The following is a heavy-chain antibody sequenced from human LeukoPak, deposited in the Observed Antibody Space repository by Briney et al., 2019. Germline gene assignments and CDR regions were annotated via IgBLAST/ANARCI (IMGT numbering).Heavy chain of an antibody. CDR3: ARDWRFYGDYGGFWFDP. Sequence: PSETLSLTCTVSGGSISSYYWSWIRQPPGKGLEMIGYSYYSWSTNYNPSLKSRGTISVDTSKNQLSLKLSSVPAADTAVYYCARDWRFYGDYGGFWFDPWGQGTLVNVSS. CDR1: GGSISSYY. D-gene: IGHD4-23*01. CDR2: SYYSWST. J-gene: IGHJ5*02. V-gene: IGHV4-59*01.